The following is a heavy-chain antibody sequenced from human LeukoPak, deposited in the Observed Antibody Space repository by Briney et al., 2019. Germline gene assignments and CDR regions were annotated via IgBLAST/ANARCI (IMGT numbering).Heavy chain of an antibody. V-gene: IGHV5-51*01. CDR3: ARQTRDGSGSRGYFFDF. J-gene: IGHJ4*02. D-gene: IGHD3-10*01. CDR1: GYIFTHIC. Sequence: GESLQISCKGSGYIFTHICLGWVRQMPVKGLEWMGSIYSGDSDTRYSPSFVVQAAISVDKASSTAYMQWSSLKGSDTALYYCARQTRDGSGSRGYFFDFWGQGTLVTVSS. CDR2: IYSGDSDT.